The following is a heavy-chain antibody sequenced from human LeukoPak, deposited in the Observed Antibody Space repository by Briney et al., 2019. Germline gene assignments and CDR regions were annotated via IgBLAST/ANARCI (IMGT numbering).Heavy chain of an antibody. CDR3: AKEGQRGSYGVYDDYH. CDR1: GFTFSRDG. Sequence: GGSLRLSCAPSGFTFSRDGMQWVRQAPDKRLEWVAFILNDETKKYYTDSVRGRFTISRDNSKNMVYLQMNSLRVEDTAVYYCAKEGQRGSYGVYDDYHWGQGTLVTVSS. V-gene: IGHV3-30*18. D-gene: IGHD5/OR15-5a*01. J-gene: IGHJ5*02. CDR2: ILNDETKK.